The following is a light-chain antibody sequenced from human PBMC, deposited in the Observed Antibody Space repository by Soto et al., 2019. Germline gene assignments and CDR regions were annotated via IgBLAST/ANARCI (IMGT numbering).Light chain of an antibody. CDR3: QQQCGSPET. CDR1: ESVTINY. Sequence: EIVSTPSPATLSFSPAKSATLSCRVRESVTINYLAGCQQKTGQAASVLMYGASTRAAGILDRFFGSGYGGTFTPTISRREPEDFAVYYFQQQCGSPETFGQGTKVDI. CDR2: GAS. J-gene: IGKJ1*01. V-gene: IGKV3-20*01.